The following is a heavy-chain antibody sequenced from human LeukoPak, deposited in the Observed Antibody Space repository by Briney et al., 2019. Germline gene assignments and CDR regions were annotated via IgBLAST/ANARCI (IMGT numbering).Heavy chain of an antibody. CDR1: GGSLRGHF. J-gene: IGHJ5*02. V-gene: IGHV4-34*01. CDR3: AKGPQTGWFDT. CDR2: INHSGNT. D-gene: IGHD3-10*01. Sequence: SETLSLTCAVYGGSLRGHFCSWIRQPPGKGLEWIGEINHSGNTNYNPSLKSRVTMSVDTSKTQFSLRLNSVTAADTAVYYCAKGPQTGWFDTWGQGTLVTVSS.